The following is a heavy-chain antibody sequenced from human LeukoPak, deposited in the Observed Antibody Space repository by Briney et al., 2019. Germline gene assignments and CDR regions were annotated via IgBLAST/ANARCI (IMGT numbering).Heavy chain of an antibody. D-gene: IGHD2-2*01. Sequence: GGSLRLSCAASGFTFSSNSMNWVRQAPGKGLEWVSYISGSGNTIYYADSVKGRFTISRDNAKNSLLLQMNSLRAEDTAVYFCARGTPVPAATPYYFDYWGQGTLVTVSS. J-gene: IGHJ4*02. CDR1: GFTFSSNS. CDR2: ISGSGNTI. CDR3: ARGTPVPAATPYYFDY. V-gene: IGHV3-48*04.